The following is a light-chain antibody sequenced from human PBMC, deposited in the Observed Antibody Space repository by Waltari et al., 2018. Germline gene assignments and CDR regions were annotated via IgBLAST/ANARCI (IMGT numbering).Light chain of an antibody. CDR2: DVT. CDR1: SSAVGAFNY. CDR3: SSYSSSSALRV. V-gene: IGLV2-14*03. J-gene: IGLJ3*02. Sequence: QSALTQPASVSGSPGQSITISCTGTSSAVGAFNYVSWYQQHPGKAPKLIIYDVTNRPSGVSSRFSASKFGNMASLTISGLQADDEADYYCSSYSSSSALRVFGGGTKLTVL.